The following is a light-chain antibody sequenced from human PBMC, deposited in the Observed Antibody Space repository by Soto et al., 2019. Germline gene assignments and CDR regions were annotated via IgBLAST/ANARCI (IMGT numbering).Light chain of an antibody. Sequence: EIVLTQSPGTPSLSPGERATLSCRASQSLSSNNHLAWYQQKPGQAPRLLVYGSSSRATGIPDRFSGSGSGTDFTLTISRLEPEDFAVYYCHHYSSSPPWTFGQGTKVEI. CDR3: HHYSSSPPWT. CDR2: GSS. CDR1: QSLSSNN. V-gene: IGKV3-20*01. J-gene: IGKJ1*01.